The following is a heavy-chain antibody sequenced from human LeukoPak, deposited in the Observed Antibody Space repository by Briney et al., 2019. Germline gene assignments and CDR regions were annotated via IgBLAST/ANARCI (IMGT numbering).Heavy chain of an antibody. CDR3: ARHGDSSGSDY. D-gene: IGHD6-19*01. CDR2: IIYSGRT. V-gene: IGHV4-39*01. Sequence: SETLSLTCTVSGASISSYSYDWGWIRQPPGKGLEWIGTIIYSGRTFYNPSLKSRASISADTSKNQFSLKLISVTAADTAVYYCARHGDSSGSDYWGQGTLDTVSS. J-gene: IGHJ4*02. CDR1: GASISSYSYD.